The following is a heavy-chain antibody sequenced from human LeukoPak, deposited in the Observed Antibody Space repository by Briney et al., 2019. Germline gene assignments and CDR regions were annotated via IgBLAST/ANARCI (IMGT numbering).Heavy chain of an antibody. V-gene: IGHV4-39*01. D-gene: IGHD5-12*01. Sequence: SETLSLTCTVSGGSISSSSHYWGWIRQPPEKGLEWIGSIYYSGSTFYNPSLKSRVTISVDTSKNLFSLKLSSVTAADTAVYFCARQDGGYSGYDLHNIDYWGQGTLVTVSS. CDR1: GGSISSSSHY. J-gene: IGHJ4*02. CDR3: ARQDGGYSGYDLHNIDY. CDR2: IYYSGST.